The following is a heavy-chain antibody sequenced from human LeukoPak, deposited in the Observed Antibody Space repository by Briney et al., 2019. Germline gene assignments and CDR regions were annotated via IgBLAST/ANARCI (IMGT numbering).Heavy chain of an antibody. CDR2: IYYSGST. D-gene: IGHD6-19*01. Sequence: SQTLSLTCTVSGGSISSGDYYWSWIRQPPGKGLEWIGYIYYSGSTYYNPSLKSRVTISVDTSKNQFSLKLSSVTAADTTVYYCAREESSGWTFDYWGQGTLVTVSS. J-gene: IGHJ4*02. V-gene: IGHV4-30-4*01. CDR3: AREESSGWTFDY. CDR1: GGSISSGDYY.